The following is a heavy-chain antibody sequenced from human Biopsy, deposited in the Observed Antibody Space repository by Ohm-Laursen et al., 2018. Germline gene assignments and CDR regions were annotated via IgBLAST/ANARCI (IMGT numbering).Heavy chain of an antibody. J-gene: IGHJ3*02. Sequence: SLRLSCTASGFIFDDYAMHWVRQAPGKGLEWASGISWNSVGIGYADSVKGRFTISRDNAKNFLYLQMNNLRPEDTALYYCAKIHCSGGSCYPNAFDMWGHGTRVTVS. D-gene: IGHD2-15*01. CDR1: GFIFDDYA. CDR3: AKIHCSGGSCYPNAFDM. V-gene: IGHV3-9*01. CDR2: ISWNSVGI.